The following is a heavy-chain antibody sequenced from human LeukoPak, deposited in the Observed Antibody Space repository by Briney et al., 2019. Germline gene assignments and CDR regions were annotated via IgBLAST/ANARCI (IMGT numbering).Heavy chain of an antibody. CDR3: ARTPLLETFWARENYFDY. CDR1: GFTFSSYS. CDR2: IKQDGSEK. V-gene: IGHV3-7*01. D-gene: IGHD3-16*01. J-gene: IGHJ4*02. Sequence: GSLRLSCAASGFTFSSYSMNWVRQAPGKGLEWVANIKQDGSEKYYVDSVKGRFTISRDNAKNSLYLQMNSLRAEDTAVYYCARTPLLETFWARENYFDYWGQGTLVTVSS.